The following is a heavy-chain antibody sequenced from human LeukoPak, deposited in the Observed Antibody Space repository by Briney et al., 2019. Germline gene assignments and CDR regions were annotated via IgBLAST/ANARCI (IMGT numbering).Heavy chain of an antibody. J-gene: IGHJ4*02. Sequence: GGSLRLSCAASGFTFSSYAMSWVRQAPGKGLEWVSAISGSGGSTYYADSVKGRFTISRDNSKNTLYLQMNSLRAGDTAVYYCAKDLKVTSSSSLDYWGQGTLVTVSS. CDR1: GFTFSSYA. D-gene: IGHD6-6*01. CDR2: ISGSGGST. V-gene: IGHV3-23*01. CDR3: AKDLKVTSSSSLDY.